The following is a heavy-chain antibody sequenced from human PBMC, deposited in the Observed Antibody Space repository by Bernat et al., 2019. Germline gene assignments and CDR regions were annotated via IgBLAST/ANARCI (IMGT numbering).Heavy chain of an antibody. CDR2: ISSSGRTI. Sequence: EVQLAESGGGLVQPGGSLRLSCAASGFSFSSYEMNWVRQAPGQVLEWVSYISSSGRTIYYADSVKGRFTISRDRAKKSLYLQMNSLRADDTAVYFCARSGYGSGWYFYYFDYWGQGTLVTVYS. V-gene: IGHV3-48*03. CDR1: GFSFSSYE. D-gene: IGHD6-19*01. CDR3: ARSGYGSGWYFYYFDY. J-gene: IGHJ4*02.